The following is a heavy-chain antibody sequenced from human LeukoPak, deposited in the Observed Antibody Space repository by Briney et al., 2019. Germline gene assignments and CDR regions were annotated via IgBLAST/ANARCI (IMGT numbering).Heavy chain of an antibody. V-gene: IGHV3-7*01. CDR1: GFTFSSYW. CDR2: IKKDGSGK. CDR3: ASLADCGSDCYHYFDY. Sequence: GGSLRLSCAASGFTFSSYWMSWVRQAPGKGLEWVANIKKDGSGKYYVDSVKGRFTISRDNAKNSLFLQMNSLRAEDTAVYYCASLADCGSDCYHYFDYWGQGTLVTVSS. D-gene: IGHD2-21*02. J-gene: IGHJ4*02.